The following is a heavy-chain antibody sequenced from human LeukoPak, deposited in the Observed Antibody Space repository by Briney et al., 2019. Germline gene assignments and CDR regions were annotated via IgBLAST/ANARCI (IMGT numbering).Heavy chain of an antibody. Sequence: AGGSLRLSCAASGFTFSSYVMHWVRQAPGKGLEYVSAISSNGGSTHYANSVKGRFTISRDNSKNTLYLQMGSLRAGDMAIYYCARGGGYCTSCYGIDYWGQGTLVTVSS. J-gene: IGHJ4*02. D-gene: IGHD2-2*01. CDR3: ARGGGYCTSCYGIDY. V-gene: IGHV3-64*01. CDR1: GFTFSSYV. CDR2: ISSNGGST.